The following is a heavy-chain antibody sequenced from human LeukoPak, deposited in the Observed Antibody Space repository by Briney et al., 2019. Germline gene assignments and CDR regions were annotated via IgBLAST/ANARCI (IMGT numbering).Heavy chain of an antibody. CDR3: ARASAYSISSGVNL. V-gene: IGHV4-34*01. CDR1: GGSFGGYY. J-gene: IGHJ5*02. Sequence: SETLSLTCAVYGGSFGGYYWSWVRQPQGKGLEWIGQINESGNTNYSPSLKSRVSMSVDTSKKQFSLKLSSVTAADTAVYYCARASAYSISSGVNLWGQGSLVTVSS. D-gene: IGHD6-6*01. CDR2: INESGNT.